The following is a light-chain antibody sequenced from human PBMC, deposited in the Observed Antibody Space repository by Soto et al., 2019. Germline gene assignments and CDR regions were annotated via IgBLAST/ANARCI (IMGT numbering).Light chain of an antibody. V-gene: IGKV1-5*01. CDR3: HQYDSYPYT. CDR1: QSISKW. CDR2: DAS. J-gene: IGKJ2*01. Sequence: DILMTQSPSILSASVGDTVTITCRASQSISKWVAWYQQRAGKAPTALIFDASNSEKGVPSRFSGSGSGTEFTLLISGRQPEDFATYYCHQYDSYPYTFGQGTKLEI.